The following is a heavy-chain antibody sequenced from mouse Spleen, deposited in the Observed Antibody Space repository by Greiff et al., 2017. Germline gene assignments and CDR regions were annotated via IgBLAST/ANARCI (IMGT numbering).Heavy chain of an antibody. D-gene: IGHD1-1*01. CDR1: GFNIKDDY. J-gene: IGHJ1*01. CDR3: TTYYGSSRRYFDV. CDR2: IDPENGDT. V-gene: IGHV14-4*01. Sequence: EVQLQQSGAELVRPGASVKLSCTASGFNIKDDYMHWVKQRPEQGLEWIGWIDPENGDTEYASKFQGKATITADTSSNTAYLQLSSLTSEDTAVYYCTTYYGSSRRYFDVWGAGTTVTVSS.